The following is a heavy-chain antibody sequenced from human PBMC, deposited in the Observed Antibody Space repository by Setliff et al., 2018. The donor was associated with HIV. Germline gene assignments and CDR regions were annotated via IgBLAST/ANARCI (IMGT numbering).Heavy chain of an antibody. J-gene: IGHJ4*02. CDR2: IYQSGST. CDR1: SYSISSGYY. V-gene: IGHV4-38-2*02. CDR3: AREQFGGSYNSKVDY. Sequence: PSETLSLTCSVSSYSISSGYYLGWIRQPPGKGLERSGNIYQSGSTFYNPSLKSRVTMSVDTSKNQFSLKLNSVTAADAAVYYCAREQFGGSYNSKVDYWGQGTLVTVSS. D-gene: IGHD1-26*01.